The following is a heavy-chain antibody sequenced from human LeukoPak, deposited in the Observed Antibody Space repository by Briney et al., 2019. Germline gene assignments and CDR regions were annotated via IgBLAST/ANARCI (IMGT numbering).Heavy chain of an antibody. Sequence: GGNLRLSCAASGFTFNIYGMGWVPQAQGKGLEWVSAISRSGGSTYYADSVKGRFTISKDNSKTTLYLQMNSLRAEDTAVYYCAKEGDYYNSIVPNYWGQGTLVTVSS. V-gene: IGHV3-23*01. CDR1: GFTFNIYG. D-gene: IGHD3-22*01. CDR3: AKEGDYYNSIVPNY. J-gene: IGHJ4*02. CDR2: ISRSGGST.